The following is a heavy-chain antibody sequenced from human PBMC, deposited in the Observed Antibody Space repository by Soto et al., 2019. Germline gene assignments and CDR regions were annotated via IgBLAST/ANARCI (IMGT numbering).Heavy chain of an antibody. CDR3: AKDQDDYRNYVFDY. D-gene: IGHD4-4*01. CDR2: SSGSGSGGST. V-gene: IGHV3-23*01. Sequence: GGSLRLSCAASGFTFTNYAMTWVRQAPGKGLEWVSISSGSGSGGSTNYADSVKGRFTISRDNSKNTLYLQMNSLRVEDTAVYYCAKDQDDYRNYVFDYWGQGTLVTVSS. CDR1: GFTFTNYA. J-gene: IGHJ4*02.